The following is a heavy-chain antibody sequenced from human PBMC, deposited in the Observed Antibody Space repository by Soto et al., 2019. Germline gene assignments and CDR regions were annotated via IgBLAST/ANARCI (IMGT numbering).Heavy chain of an antibody. CDR1: GFTFTNFW. V-gene: IGHV3-7*01. J-gene: IGHJ4*02. CDR3: ARGSGGADY. CDR2: IKQDGSEK. D-gene: IGHD2-15*01. Sequence: EVQLVESGGGLVQPGGSLRLSCTASGFTFTNFWMTWVRQAPGKGLEWVANIKQDGSEKHYVDSVEGRFTISRDNAKNSLDLQMSSLRAEDTAVYYCARGSGGADYWGQGTLVTVSS.